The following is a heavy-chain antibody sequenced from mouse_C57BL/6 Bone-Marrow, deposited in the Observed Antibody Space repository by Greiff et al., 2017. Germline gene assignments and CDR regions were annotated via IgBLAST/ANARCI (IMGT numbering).Heavy chain of an antibody. J-gene: IGHJ1*03. CDR1: GYTFTGYW. Sequence: QVQLQQSGAELMKPGASVKLSCKATGYTFTGYWIEWVKQRPGHGLEWIGEILPGSGSTNYNEKFKGKATFTADTSSNTAYMQLSSLTTEDAAIYYCARRYYYGSSYRWYFDVWGTGTTVTVSS. V-gene: IGHV1-9*01. D-gene: IGHD1-1*01. CDR3: ARRYYYGSSYRWYFDV. CDR2: ILPGSGST.